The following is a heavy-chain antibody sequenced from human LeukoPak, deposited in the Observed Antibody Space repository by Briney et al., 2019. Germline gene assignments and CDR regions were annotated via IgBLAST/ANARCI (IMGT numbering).Heavy chain of an antibody. V-gene: IGHV4-39*01. CDR1: GGSISSSSDY. CDR3: ARQTGSGLFILP. CDR2: IYYHENT. D-gene: IGHD3/OR15-3a*01. Sequence: SETLSLTCTASGGSISSSSDYWGWIRQAPGKGLEWIGSIYYHENTYYNSSLKSRVTISVDTSKNQFSLKLNSVTAADTSVYYCARQTGSGLFILPGGQGTLVTVSS. J-gene: IGHJ4*02.